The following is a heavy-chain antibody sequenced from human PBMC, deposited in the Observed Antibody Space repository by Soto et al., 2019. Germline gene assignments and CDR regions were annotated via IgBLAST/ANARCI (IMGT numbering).Heavy chain of an antibody. CDR2: IYSTGNT. V-gene: IGHV4-39*01. Sequence: QLQLQESGPGLVKPSETLSLSCTVSGGSITSSSYWGWIRQPPGKGLEWIGSIYSTGNTYYNPSLXSRVTISADTSKNQFSLNLSSVPAADTAVYYCRSSSRYSTDVWGQGTTVYVSS. CDR3: RSSSRYSTDV. J-gene: IGHJ6*02. CDR1: GGSITSSSY. D-gene: IGHD6-13*01.